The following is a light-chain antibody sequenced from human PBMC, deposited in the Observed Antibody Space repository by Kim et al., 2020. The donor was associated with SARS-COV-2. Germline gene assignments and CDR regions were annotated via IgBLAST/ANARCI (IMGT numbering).Light chain of an antibody. CDR2: EVN. Sequence: QSALTHPASVSGSPGQSITISCTGTSSDVGAYNYVSWYQHHPGKAPKLMIYEVNNRPSGVSNRFSGSKSGNTASLTISGLQAEDEADYYCNSYTKSATLVFGGGTKVTVL. J-gene: IGLJ3*02. V-gene: IGLV2-14*01. CDR3: NSYTKSATLV. CDR1: SSDVGAYNY.